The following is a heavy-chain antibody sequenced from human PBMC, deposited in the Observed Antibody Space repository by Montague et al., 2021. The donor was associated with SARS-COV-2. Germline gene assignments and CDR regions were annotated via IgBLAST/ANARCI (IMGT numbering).Heavy chain of an antibody. CDR3: AKDLILGSGTRSDY. D-gene: IGHD6-13*01. CDR2: ISWDGGST. CDR1: GFTFDDYT. V-gene: IGHV3-43*01. Sequence: SLRLSCAASGFTFDDYTMHWVRQAPGKGLEWVSLISWDGGSTYYADSVKGRFTISRDNSKNSLYLQMNSLRTEDTALYYCAKDLILGSGTRSDYWGQGTLVTVSS. J-gene: IGHJ4*02.